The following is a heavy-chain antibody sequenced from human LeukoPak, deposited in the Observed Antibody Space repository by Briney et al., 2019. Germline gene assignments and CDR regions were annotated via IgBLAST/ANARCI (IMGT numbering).Heavy chain of an antibody. J-gene: IGHJ4*02. CDR3: AKSMVRGVIHNDY. CDR1: GFTFSSYA. V-gene: IGHV3-23*01. D-gene: IGHD3-10*01. CDR2: ISGSGGST. Sequence: GGSLRLPCAASGFTFSSYAMSWVRQAPGKGLEWVSAISGSGGSTYYADSVKGRFTISRDNSKNTLYLQMNSLRAEDTAVYYCAKSMVRGVIHNDYWGQGTLVTVSS.